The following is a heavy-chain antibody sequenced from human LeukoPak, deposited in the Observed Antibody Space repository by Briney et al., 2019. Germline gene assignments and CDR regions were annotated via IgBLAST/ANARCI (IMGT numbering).Heavy chain of an antibody. Sequence: GASLRLSCAASGFTFSSYAMSWVRQAPGKGLEWVSAISGSGGSTYYADSVKGRFTISRDNSKNTLYLQMNSLRAEDTAVYYCAKPGYSSGWYVYFDYWGQGTLVTVSS. V-gene: IGHV3-23*01. CDR2: ISGSGGST. CDR3: AKPGYSSGWYVYFDY. D-gene: IGHD6-19*01. J-gene: IGHJ4*02. CDR1: GFTFSSYA.